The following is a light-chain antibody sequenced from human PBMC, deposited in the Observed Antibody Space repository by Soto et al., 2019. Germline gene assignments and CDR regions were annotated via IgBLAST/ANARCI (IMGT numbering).Light chain of an antibody. Sequence: NFMLTQPHSVSASPGQTVTISCTRSSGSIASDYVQWYQQRPGSAPINVIFEDSQRPSGVPDRFSGSIDSSSNSASLTISRLTTEDAADYYCQSVDGKYVVFGGGTQVTVL. CDR3: QSVDGKYVV. CDR2: EDS. CDR1: SGSIASDY. J-gene: IGLJ2*01. V-gene: IGLV6-57*04.